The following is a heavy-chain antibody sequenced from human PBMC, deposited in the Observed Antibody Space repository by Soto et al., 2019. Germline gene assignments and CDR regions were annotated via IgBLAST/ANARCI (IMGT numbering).Heavy chain of an antibody. J-gene: IGHJ4*02. D-gene: IGHD6-6*01. CDR3: ARDPRDSSSAPLFDY. CDR2: ISYDGSNK. Sequence: GGSLRLSCAASGFTFSSYAMHWVRQAPGKGLEWVAVISYDGSNKYYADSVKGRFTISRDNSRNTLYLQMNSLRAEDTAVYYCARDPRDSSSAPLFDYWGQGTLVTVSS. V-gene: IGHV3-30-3*01. CDR1: GFTFSSYA.